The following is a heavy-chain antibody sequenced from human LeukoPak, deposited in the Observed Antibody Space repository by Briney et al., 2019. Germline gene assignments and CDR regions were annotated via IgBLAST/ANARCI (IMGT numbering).Heavy chain of an antibody. CDR1: GGTFSSYA. Sequence: GASVKVSCKASGGTFSSYAISWVRQAPGQGLEWMGRIIPIFGTANYAQKFQGRGPITTDESTSTAYMELSSLRSEHTAVYYCARSEYSYPQAHFDYGRRETGLSVFS. CDR2: IIPIFGTA. J-gene: IGHJ4*02. D-gene: IGHD5-18*01. V-gene: IGHV1-69*05. CDR3: ARSEYSYPQAHFDY.